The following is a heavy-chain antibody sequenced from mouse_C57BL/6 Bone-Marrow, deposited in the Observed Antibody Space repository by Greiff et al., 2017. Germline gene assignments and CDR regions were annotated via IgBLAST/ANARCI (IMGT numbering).Heavy chain of an antibody. CDR3: AVYYYGSSYSFDY. D-gene: IGHD1-1*01. J-gene: IGHJ2*01. CDR2: IWWDDDK. V-gene: IGHV8-8*01. CDR1: GFSLSTFGMG. Sequence: ESGPGILQPSQTLSLTCSFSGFSLSTFGMGVGWIRQPSGKGLEWLAHIWWDDDKYYNPALKSRLTISKDTSKNQVFLKIASVDTADTATYYCAVYYYGSSYSFDYWGQGTTLTVSS.